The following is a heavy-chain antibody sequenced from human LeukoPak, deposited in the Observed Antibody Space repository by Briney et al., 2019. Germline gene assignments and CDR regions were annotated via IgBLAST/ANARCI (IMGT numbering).Heavy chain of an antibody. D-gene: IGHD1-14*01. CDR2: INHSGNT. CDR1: GGSFSGYY. J-gene: IGHJ4*02. Sequence: SETLSLTCAVYGGSFSGYYWSWVRQPPGKGLEWIGEINHSGNTNYHPSLTSRVTISVDTTKNQISLKLNPATVADTDVYYRAGGVRGKFWPREPDYWGQGTLVTV. CDR3: AGGVRGKFWPREPDY. V-gene: IGHV4-34*01.